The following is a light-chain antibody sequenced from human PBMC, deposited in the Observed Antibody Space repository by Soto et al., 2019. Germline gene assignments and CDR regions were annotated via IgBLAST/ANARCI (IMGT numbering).Light chain of an antibody. V-gene: IGKV3-15*01. CDR1: QSVHSN. Sequence: EIVMTQSPATLSVSPGERATLSRRASQSVHSNLAWYQQKPGQAPSLLIYGASTRATGIPARFSGSGSGTEFTLTISSLQSEDFAVYYCQQYNDWPLTIGGGTKVDI. CDR2: GAS. CDR3: QQYNDWPLT. J-gene: IGKJ4*01.